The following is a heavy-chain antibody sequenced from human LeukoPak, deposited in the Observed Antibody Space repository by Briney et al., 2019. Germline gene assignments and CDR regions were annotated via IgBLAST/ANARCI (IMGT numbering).Heavy chain of an antibody. V-gene: IGHV3-48*01. CDR1: AFTFSDYS. Sequence: PGGSLRLSCAASAFTFSDYSMNWVRQAPGKGLEWISYISGRSSTIYYADSVRGRFTISRDNAKNSMYLQMNSLGAEDTAVYYCAGDRLTSGSYFFDYWGQGTLVTVSS. J-gene: IGHJ4*02. D-gene: IGHD1-26*01. CDR2: ISGRSSTI. CDR3: AGDRLTSGSYFFDY.